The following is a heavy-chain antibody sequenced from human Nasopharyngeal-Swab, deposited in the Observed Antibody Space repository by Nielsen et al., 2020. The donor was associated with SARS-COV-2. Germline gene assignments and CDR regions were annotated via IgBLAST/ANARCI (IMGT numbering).Heavy chain of an antibody. CDR3: ATGSTTVVTPEYYYYMDV. CDR1: GFTFSSYG. Sequence: GESLKISCAASGFTFSSYGMHWVRQAPGKGLEWVAVISYDGSNKYYADSVKGRFTISRDNSKNTLYLQMNSLRAEDTAVYYCATGSTTVVTPEYYYYMDVWGKGTTGTVSS. V-gene: IGHV3-30*03. J-gene: IGHJ6*03. D-gene: IGHD4-23*01. CDR2: ISYDGSNK.